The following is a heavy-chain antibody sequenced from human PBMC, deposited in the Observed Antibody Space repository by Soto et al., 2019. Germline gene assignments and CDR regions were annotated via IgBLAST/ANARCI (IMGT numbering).Heavy chain of an antibody. CDR1: GGSISSGGYY. J-gene: IGHJ5*02. CDR3: ARRYCSSTSCHPRAGNWFDP. CDR2: IYYSGST. Sequence: SETLSLTCTVSGGSISSGGYYWSWIRQHPGKGLEWTGYIYYSGSTYYNPSLKSRVTISVDTSKNQFSLKLSSVTAADTAVYYCARRYCSSTSCHPRAGNWFDPWGQGTLVTVSS. D-gene: IGHD2-2*01. V-gene: IGHV4-31*03.